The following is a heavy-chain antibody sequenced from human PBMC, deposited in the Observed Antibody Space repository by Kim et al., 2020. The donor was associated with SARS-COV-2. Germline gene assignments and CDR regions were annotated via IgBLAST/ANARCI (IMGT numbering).Heavy chain of an antibody. CDR1: GGSISSYY. CDR2: IYYSGST. J-gene: IGHJ4*02. V-gene: IGHV4-59*08. CDR3: ARHGVKDDFWSGYFGEGYFDY. D-gene: IGHD3-3*01. Sequence: SETLSLTCTVSGGSISSYYWSWIRQPPGKGLEWIGYIYYSGSTNYNPSLKNRVTISVDTSKNQFSLKLSSVTAADTAVYYCARHGVKDDFWSGYFGEGYFDYWGQGTLVTVSS.